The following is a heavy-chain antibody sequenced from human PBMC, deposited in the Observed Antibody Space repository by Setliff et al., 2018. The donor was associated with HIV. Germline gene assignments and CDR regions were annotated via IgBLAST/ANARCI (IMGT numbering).Heavy chain of an antibody. Sequence: GESPKISCAASGFTFDDYAMHWVRQAPGKGLEWVSFISWDGGSSDYADSVKGRFTISRDNAKNSLYLQMNSLRAEDTAVYYCARAPSPSYYYDSSGYYYAYYFDYWGQGTLVTVSS. CDR1: GFTFDDYA. CDR3: ARAPSPSYYYDSSGYYYAYYFDY. CDR2: ISWDGGSS. J-gene: IGHJ4*02. V-gene: IGHV3-43D*03. D-gene: IGHD3-22*01.